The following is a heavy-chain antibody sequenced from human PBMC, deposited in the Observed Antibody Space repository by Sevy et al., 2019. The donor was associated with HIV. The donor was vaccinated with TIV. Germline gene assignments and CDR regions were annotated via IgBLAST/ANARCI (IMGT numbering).Heavy chain of an antibody. CDR3: AGENYYDSEGYRFDY. CDR1: GFIFSNYN. D-gene: IGHD3-22*01. Sequence: GGSLRLSCAASGFIFSNYNMNWVRQAPGKGLEWVSSISSSSSYIYYADSVKGRFTISRDNAKNSLYLQMNSPRAEDTAVYYCAGENYYDSEGYRFDYWGQGTLVTVSS. J-gene: IGHJ4*02. CDR2: ISSSSSYI. V-gene: IGHV3-21*01.